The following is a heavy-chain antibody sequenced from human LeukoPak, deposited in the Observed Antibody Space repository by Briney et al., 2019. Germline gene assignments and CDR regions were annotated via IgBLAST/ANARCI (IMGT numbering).Heavy chain of an antibody. D-gene: IGHD5-24*01. CDR2: IYYSGST. CDR3: ARGDGYNFHY. CDR1: GDSISSSSYY. J-gene: IGHJ4*02. Sequence: PSETLSLTCTVSGDSISSSSYYWSWIRQHPGKGLEWIGYIYYSGSTYYNPSLKSRVTISVDTSKNQFSLKLSSVTAADTAVYYCARGDGYNFHYWGQGTLVTVSS. V-gene: IGHV4-31*03.